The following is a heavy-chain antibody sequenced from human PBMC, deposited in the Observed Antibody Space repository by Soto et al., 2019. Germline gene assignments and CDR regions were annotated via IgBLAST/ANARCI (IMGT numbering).Heavy chain of an antibody. V-gene: IGHV3-30*18. CDR1: GFTFSSYG. CDR2: ISYDGSNK. Sequence: GGSLRLSCAASGFTFSSYGMHWVRQAPGKGLEWVAVISYDGSNKYYADSVKGRFTISRDNSKNTLYLQMNSLRAEDTAVYYCAKILVAADAGQTENFDYWGQGTLVTVSS. J-gene: IGHJ4*02. D-gene: IGHD6-13*01. CDR3: AKILVAADAGQTENFDY.